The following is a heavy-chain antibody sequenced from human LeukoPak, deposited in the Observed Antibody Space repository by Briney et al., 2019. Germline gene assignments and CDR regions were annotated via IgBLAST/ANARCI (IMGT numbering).Heavy chain of an antibody. CDR1: GFIFNNYA. CDR3: ARGRFIAGTTAYYFDY. Sequence: SLRLSCAGSGFIFNNYAMHWVRQPPGKGLEWVSGISWNSGSIDYADSVKGRFTISRDNAKKSLFLQMNSLRAEDTAVYYCARGRFIAGTTAYYFDYWGQGTLVTVSS. CDR2: ISWNSGSI. D-gene: IGHD1-26*01. J-gene: IGHJ4*02. V-gene: IGHV3-9*01.